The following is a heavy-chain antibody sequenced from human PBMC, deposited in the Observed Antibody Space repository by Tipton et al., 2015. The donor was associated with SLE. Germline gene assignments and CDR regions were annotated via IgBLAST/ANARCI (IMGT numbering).Heavy chain of an antibody. CDR3: ARGIVAAFFY. V-gene: IGHV4-34*01. CDR2: INHSGST. CDR1: GGSFSGYY. J-gene: IGHJ4*02. Sequence: TLSLTCAVYGGSFSGYYWSWIRQPPGKGLEWIGEINHSGSTNYNPSLKSRVTISVDTSKKQFSLKLRSVTAADTAVYYCARGIVAAFFYWGQGTLVTV. D-gene: IGHD6-6*01.